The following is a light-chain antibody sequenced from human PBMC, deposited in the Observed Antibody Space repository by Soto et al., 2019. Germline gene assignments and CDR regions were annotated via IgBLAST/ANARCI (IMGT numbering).Light chain of an antibody. CDR1: QTVSNY. Sequence: EIVLTQSPATLSLSPGERATLSCRASQTVSNYLAWHQQKPGQAPRLLIYDASNRATGIPARFSGSGSGTDFTLTISSLEPEDFAVYYCRQRNNWLFGQGTRLEMK. J-gene: IGKJ5*01. CDR3: RQRNNWL. CDR2: DAS. V-gene: IGKV3-11*01.